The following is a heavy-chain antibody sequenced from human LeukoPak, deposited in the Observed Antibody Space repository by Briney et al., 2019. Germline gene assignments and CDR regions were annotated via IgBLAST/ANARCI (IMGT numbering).Heavy chain of an antibody. CDR3: ARKIVGALDY. D-gene: IGHD1-26*01. V-gene: IGHV3-30-3*01. J-gene: IGHJ4*02. Sequence: GGSLRLSCAASGFTFSSYAMHWVRQAPGKGLEWVAVISYDGSNKYYADSVKGRFTISRDNSKNTLYLQMNSLRAEDTAVYYCARKIVGALDYWGQGTLVTVSS. CDR1: GFTFSSYA. CDR2: ISYDGSNK.